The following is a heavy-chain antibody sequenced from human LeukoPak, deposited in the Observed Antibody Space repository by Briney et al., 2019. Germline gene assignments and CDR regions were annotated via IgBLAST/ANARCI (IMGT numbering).Heavy chain of an antibody. V-gene: IGHV1-18*01. CDR3: ASIDSSGPNAFDI. D-gene: IGHD3-22*01. Sequence: ASVKVPCKASGYTFTSYGISWVRQAPGQGLEWMGWISAYNGNTNYAQKLQGRVTMTTDTSTSTAYMELRSLRSDDTAVYYCASIDSSGPNAFDIWGQGTMVTVSS. CDR2: ISAYNGNT. J-gene: IGHJ3*02. CDR1: GYTFTSYG.